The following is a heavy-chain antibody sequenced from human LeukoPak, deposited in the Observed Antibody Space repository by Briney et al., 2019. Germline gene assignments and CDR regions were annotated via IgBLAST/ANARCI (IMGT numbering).Heavy chain of an antibody. D-gene: IGHD3-16*02. Sequence: SETLSLTCTVSGGSISSHYWNWIRQPPGKGLEWVEYMYYSGSTSYNPSLMSRFTISVDTSKYQFSLKLSSVTAADTAVYYCARGHYIWGTYRQYFDYWGQGTLVTVSS. V-gene: IGHV4-59*11. CDR2: MYYSGST. CDR3: ARGHYIWGTYRQYFDY. CDR1: GGSISSHY. J-gene: IGHJ4*02.